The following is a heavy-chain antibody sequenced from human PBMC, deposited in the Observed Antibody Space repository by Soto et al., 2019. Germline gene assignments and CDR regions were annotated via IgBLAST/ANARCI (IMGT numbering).Heavy chain of an antibody. Sequence: ETLSLTCAVYGGSFSGYYWSWIRQPPGKGLEWIGEINHSGSTNYNPSLKSRVTISVDTSKNQFSLKLSSVTAADTAVYYCARLRSVVPAAIGLGWFDPWGQGTLVTV. V-gene: IGHV4-34*01. CDR3: ARLRSVVPAAIGLGWFDP. CDR1: GGSFSGYY. D-gene: IGHD2-2*01. CDR2: INHSGST. J-gene: IGHJ5*02.